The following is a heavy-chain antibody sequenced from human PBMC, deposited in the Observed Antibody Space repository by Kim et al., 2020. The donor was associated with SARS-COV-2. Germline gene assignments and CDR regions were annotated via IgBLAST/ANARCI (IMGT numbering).Heavy chain of an antibody. V-gene: IGHV3-30*04. CDR2: VSSVGTNQ. CDR3: ASTAVAPFEY. J-gene: IGHJ4*02. Sequence: GGSLRLSCTASAFIFSDYAMHWVRQAPGKGLEWVAVVSSVGTNQYYADSVKGRFIISRDNSKNTLYLQMNSLRADDTAVYYCASTAVAPFEYWGQGTLVTVSS. D-gene: IGHD4-17*01. CDR1: AFIFSDYA.